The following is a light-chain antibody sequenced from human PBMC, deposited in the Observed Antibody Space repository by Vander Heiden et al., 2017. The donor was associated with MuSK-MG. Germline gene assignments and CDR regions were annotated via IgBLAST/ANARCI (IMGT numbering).Light chain of an antibody. V-gene: IGLV2-23*01. CDR1: SRDVGSYNI. Sequence: QSALTPPASESGSPGQSITISCTGTSRDVGSYNIVSWYQQHPGKAPKRMIYEDSKRPSGVSNLFSGSKSGNTASLTISGLQAEDEADYYCCSYATSGAWVFGGGTKLTVL. CDR2: EDS. J-gene: IGLJ3*02. CDR3: CSYATSGAWV.